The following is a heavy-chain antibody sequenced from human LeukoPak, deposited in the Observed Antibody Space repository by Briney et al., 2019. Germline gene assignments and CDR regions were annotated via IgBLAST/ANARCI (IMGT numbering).Heavy chain of an antibody. D-gene: IGHD3-10*01. J-gene: IGHJ5*02. CDR3: ARSRGRQTMVRERGFDP. CDR1: GYTFTSYD. V-gene: IGHV1-8*01. Sequence: GSSVKVSCKASGYTFTSYDINWVRQATGQGLEWMGWMNPNSGNTGYAQKFQGRVTMTRNTSISTAYMELSSLRSEDTAVYYCARSRGRQTMVRERGFDPWGQGTLVTVSS. CDR2: MNPNSGNT.